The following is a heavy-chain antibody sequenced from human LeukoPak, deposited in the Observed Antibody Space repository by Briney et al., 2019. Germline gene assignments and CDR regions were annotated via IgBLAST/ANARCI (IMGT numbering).Heavy chain of an antibody. Sequence: GGSLRLSCAASGFTFSTYWMHWVRQAPGKGRVWVSRINGEGTNTADADSVKGRFTISRDNAKNTVYLQVSSLRAEDTAVYYCARGGGTTFEMVICDYWGQGILVTVPS. D-gene: IGHD1-26*01. CDR2: INGEGTNT. J-gene: IGHJ4*02. V-gene: IGHV3-74*01. CDR3: ARGGGTTFEMVICDY. CDR1: GFTFSTYW.